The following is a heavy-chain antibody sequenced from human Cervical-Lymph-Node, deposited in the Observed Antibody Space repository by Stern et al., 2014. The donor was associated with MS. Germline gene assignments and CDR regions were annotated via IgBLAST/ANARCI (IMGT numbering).Heavy chain of an antibody. J-gene: IGHJ4*02. CDR2: IYYSGST. V-gene: IGHV4-31*03. Sequence: QVQLQESGPGLVKPSQTLSLTCTVSGGSISSGGYYWSWIRPHPGKGLEXIGYIYYSGSTYYNPSLKSRVTISVDTSKNQFSLKLSSVTAADTAVYYCAREMGGDLIHFDYWGQGTLVTVSS. CDR1: GGSISSGGYY. CDR3: AREMGGDLIHFDY. D-gene: IGHD2-21*02.